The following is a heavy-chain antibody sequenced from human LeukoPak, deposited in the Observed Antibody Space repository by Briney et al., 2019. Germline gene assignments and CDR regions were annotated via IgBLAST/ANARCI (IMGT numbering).Heavy chain of an antibody. D-gene: IGHD2/OR15-2a*01. CDR1: GYSIISDYY. Sequence: PSGTLSLTCAVSGYSIISDYYWGWIRQPPGKGLEWIGNIYHSGSTHYNPSLKSRVTISVDTSKNQFSLKLTSVTAADTAVYYCARPLGCKSAACPTDAFDIWGHGTVVTVSS. V-gene: IGHV4-38-2*01. J-gene: IGHJ3*02. CDR3: ARPLGCKSAACPTDAFDI. CDR2: IYHSGST.